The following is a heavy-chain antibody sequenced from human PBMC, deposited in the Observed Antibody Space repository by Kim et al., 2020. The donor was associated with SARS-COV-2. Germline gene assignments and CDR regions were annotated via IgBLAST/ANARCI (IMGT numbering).Heavy chain of an antibody. D-gene: IGHD3-3*01. J-gene: IGHJ4*02. Sequence: ASVKVSCKASGYTFTNYYMHWVRQAPGQGLEWMGIINPTGGSTTYAQKFQGRVTMTRDTSTSTVYMELSSLRSEDTAVYYCAAEVIRFLEWFMNWGQGTPVTVSS. CDR3: AAEVIRFLEWFMN. V-gene: IGHV1-46*01. CDR2: INPTGGST. CDR1: GYTFTNYY.